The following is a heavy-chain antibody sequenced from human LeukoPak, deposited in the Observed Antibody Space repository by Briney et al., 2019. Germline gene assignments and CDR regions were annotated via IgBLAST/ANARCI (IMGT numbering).Heavy chain of an antibody. V-gene: IGHV3-9*01. CDR1: GFTFDDYA. CDR2: ISWNSGSI. Sequence: GGSLRLSCAASGFTFDDYAMHWVRQAPGKGLEWVSGISWNSGSIGYADSVKGRFTISRDNAKNSLYLQMNSLRPEDTALYYCAKSFFVQEMVTAIGAFDIWGQGTMVTVSS. CDR3: AKSFFVQEMVTAIGAFDI. D-gene: IGHD2-21*02. J-gene: IGHJ3*02.